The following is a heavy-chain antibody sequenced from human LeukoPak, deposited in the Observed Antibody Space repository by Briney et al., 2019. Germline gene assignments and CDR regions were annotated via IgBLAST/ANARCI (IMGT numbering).Heavy chain of an antibody. CDR2: IYYSGST. V-gene: IGHV4-39*07. J-gene: IGHJ6*03. CDR3: ARDGLEWELLLGGYYYYYMDV. D-gene: IGHD1-26*01. Sequence: SETLSLTCTVSGGSISSSSYYWGWIRQPPGKGLEWIGSIYYSGSTYYNPSLKSRVTISVDTSKNQFSLKLSSVTAADTAVYYCARDGLEWELLLGGYYYYYMDVWGKGTTVTVSS. CDR1: GGSISSSSYY.